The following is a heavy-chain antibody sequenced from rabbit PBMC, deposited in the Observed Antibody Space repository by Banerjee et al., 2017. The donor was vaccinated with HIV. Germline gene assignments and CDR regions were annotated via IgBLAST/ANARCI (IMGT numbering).Heavy chain of an antibody. CDR1: GFDFSSYG. J-gene: IGHJ4*01. Sequence: QEQLVESGGGLVQPGRSLTLSCKASGFDFSSYGVSWVRQAPRKGLEWIGYIDPVFGTTYYANWVNGRFTISSHNAQNTLYLQLNSLTAADTATYFCARDRNGDGTYYLDLWGPGTLVTVS. CDR2: IDPVFGTT. CDR3: ARDRNGDGTYYLDL. D-gene: IGHD2-1*01. V-gene: IGHV1S47*01.